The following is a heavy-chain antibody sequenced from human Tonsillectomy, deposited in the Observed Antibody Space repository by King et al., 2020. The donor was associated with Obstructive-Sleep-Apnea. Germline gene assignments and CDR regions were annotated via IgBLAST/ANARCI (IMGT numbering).Heavy chain of an antibody. Sequence: VQLQESGPGLVKPSETLSLTCTVSGGSISSYYWSWIRQPPGKGLEWIGYIYYSGSTNYNPSLKSRVTISVDTSKNQFSLKLSSVTAADTAVYYCARHLSSSWDLGWFDPWGQGTLVTVSS. J-gene: IGHJ5*02. CDR3: ARHLSSSWDLGWFDP. D-gene: IGHD6-13*01. CDR2: IYYSGST. CDR1: GGSISSYY. V-gene: IGHV4-59*01.